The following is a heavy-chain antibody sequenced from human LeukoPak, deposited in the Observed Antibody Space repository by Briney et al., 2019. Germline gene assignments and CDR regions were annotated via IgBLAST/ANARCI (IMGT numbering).Heavy chain of an antibody. CDR1: GVTFSSYA. J-gene: IGHJ3*02. CDR3: ARAIAAAGRGAFDI. D-gene: IGHD6-13*01. Sequence: GGSLRLSCAASGVTFSSYAMHWVRQAPGRGVEYVSAISSNGGSTYYANSVRGRFTISRDNSKNTLYLQMGSLRAEDMAVYYCARAIAAAGRGAFDIWGQGTMVTVSS. V-gene: IGHV3-64*01. CDR2: ISSNGGST.